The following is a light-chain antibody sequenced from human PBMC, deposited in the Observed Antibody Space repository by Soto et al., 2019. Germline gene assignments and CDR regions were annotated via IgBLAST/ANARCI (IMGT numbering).Light chain of an antibody. J-gene: IGKJ4*01. CDR1: QPLGAW. CDR3: QQADISQLT. CDR2: ATS. Sequence: DIQMTQFPSSVSASVGDRVTITCRASQPLGAWLAWYQQKPGKAPKLLIYATSTLETGVPSRFSGSGSGTQFTLTISSLQPEDFATYYCQQADISQLTFGGGTRLEIK. V-gene: IGKV1-12*01.